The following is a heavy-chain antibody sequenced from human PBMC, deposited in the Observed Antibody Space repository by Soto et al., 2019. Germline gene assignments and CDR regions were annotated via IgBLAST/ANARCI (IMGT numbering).Heavy chain of an antibody. V-gene: IGHV4-31*09. D-gene: IGHD6-13*01. J-gene: IGHJ5*02. CDR1: GASISSGDYS. CDR2: IYHSGST. CDR3: VGYSSKSWFDP. Sequence: QVQLQESGPGLVKPSQTLSLTCTVSGASISSGDYSWSWIRQYPGQGLEWIGDIYHSGSTNYNPSLKSRVTISVDKSKNQFSLKLSSVTAADTAVYYCVGYSSKSWFDPWGQGTLVTVSS.